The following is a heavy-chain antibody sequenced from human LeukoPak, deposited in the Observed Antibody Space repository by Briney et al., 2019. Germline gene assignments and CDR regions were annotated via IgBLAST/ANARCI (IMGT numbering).Heavy chain of an antibody. D-gene: IGHD3-3*01. CDR2: XYTSGST. V-gene: IGHV4-4*07. Sequence: WXWXXXXAGKGLEWIGRXYTSGSTNYNPSLKSRVTMSVDTSKNHFSLKPSSVTAADTAVYYCARVRDFWSGYYRRNLDAFDIWGQGTMVTVSS. J-gene: IGHJ3*02. CDR3: ARVRDFWSGYYRRNLDAFDI.